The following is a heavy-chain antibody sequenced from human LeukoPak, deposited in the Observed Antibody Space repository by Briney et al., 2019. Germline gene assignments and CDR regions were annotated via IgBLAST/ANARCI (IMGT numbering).Heavy chain of an antibody. J-gene: IGHJ5*02. CDR1: GGSISSYY. V-gene: IGHV4-4*07. CDR2: IYTSGST. D-gene: IGHD6-13*01. Sequence: SETLSLTCTVSGGSISSYYWSWIRQPAGKGLEWIGRIYTSGSTNYNPSLKSRVTMSVDTSKNQFSLKLSSVTAADTAVYYCARDRKDSSSWYWFDPWGQGTLVTVSS. CDR3: ARDRKDSSSWYWFDP.